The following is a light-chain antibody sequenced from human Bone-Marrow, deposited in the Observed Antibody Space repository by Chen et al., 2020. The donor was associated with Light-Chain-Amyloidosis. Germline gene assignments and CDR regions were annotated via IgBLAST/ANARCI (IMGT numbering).Light chain of an antibody. CDR1: SSNIGAGYD. Sequence: QSVLTQPPSVSGAPGQKVTISCIGDSSNIGAGYDVHWYQPLPGKAPKILIYGDNYRPSGVPDRFSGSKSGTAASLDIRGLMTDDEAEYYCQSYDSSLRGSVVFGGGTKLTVL. J-gene: IGLJ2*01. CDR3: QSYDSSLRGSVV. CDR2: GDN. V-gene: IGLV1-40*01.